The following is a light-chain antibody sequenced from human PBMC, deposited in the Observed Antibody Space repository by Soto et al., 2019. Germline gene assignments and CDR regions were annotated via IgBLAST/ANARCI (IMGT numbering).Light chain of an antibody. J-gene: IGLJ1*01. CDR2: EVS. Sequence: QSVLTQPPSASGSPGQSVTISCTGTSSDVGGYNYVSWYQQHPGKAPKLMIYEVSKRPSGVPDRFSGSKSGNTASLTVSGLQAEDEADYYCSSYARSTRVCGKGTKVTV. V-gene: IGLV2-8*01. CDR1: SSDVGGYNY. CDR3: SSYARSTRV.